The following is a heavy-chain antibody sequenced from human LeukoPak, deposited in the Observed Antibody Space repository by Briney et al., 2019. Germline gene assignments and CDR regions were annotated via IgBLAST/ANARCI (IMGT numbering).Heavy chain of an antibody. D-gene: IGHD5-24*01. Sequence: GGSLRLSCSASGFAFSSYAMHWVRQAPGKGLEYVSAITSNGGSTYYADSVKGRFTISRDNSKNTVYLQMSTLRAEDTAVYYCAILPRREMTTILHFWGQGTLVTVSS. J-gene: IGHJ4*02. CDR1: GFAFSSYA. CDR3: AILPRREMTTILHF. CDR2: ITSNGGST. V-gene: IGHV3-64D*06.